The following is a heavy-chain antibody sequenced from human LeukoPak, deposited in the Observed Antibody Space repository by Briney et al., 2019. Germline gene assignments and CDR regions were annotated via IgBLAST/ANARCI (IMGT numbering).Heavy chain of an antibody. J-gene: IGHJ4*02. V-gene: IGHV4-34*01. Sequence: SETLSLTCAVYGGSFSNYCWTWIRQPPGKGLEWIGEINPSGNTNYNPSLKSRVAMSLDTSKNQFSLKLNSVTAADTAVYSCARRSRSGSDWSIDFWGQGTLVTVSS. CDR3: ARRSRSGSDWSIDF. CDR2: INPSGNT. CDR1: GGSFSNYC. D-gene: IGHD6-19*01.